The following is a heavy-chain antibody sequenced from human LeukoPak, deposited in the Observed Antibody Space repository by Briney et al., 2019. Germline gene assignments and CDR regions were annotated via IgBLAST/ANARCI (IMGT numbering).Heavy chain of an antibody. CDR2: ISRSGNT. Sequence: SETLSLTCTVTGYSISSGYYWGWIRQPPGKGLEWIGTISRSGNTYSNPSLKSRLTISVDTSKNQFSLKLSSVTAADTAVYYCARAYYYDSGFDYWGQGTLVTVSS. J-gene: IGHJ4*02. D-gene: IGHD3-22*01. V-gene: IGHV4-38-2*02. CDR1: GYSISSGYY. CDR3: ARAYYYDSGFDY.